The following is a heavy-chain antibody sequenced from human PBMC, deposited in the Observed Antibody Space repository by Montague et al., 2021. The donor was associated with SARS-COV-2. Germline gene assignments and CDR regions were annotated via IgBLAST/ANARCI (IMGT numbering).Heavy chain of an antibody. Sequence: SETLSLTCTVSGVSVTDYYWSWIRKPPGKGLEWVGDVLYNKGTNFYPSLTSRVAISVDTSKNQFSLRLTSVSAADTAFYYCVRRPHYDGLNGPPDFWDQGTLVTVSS. D-gene: IGHD3-9*01. CDR2: VLYNKGT. CDR1: GVSVTDYY. CDR3: VRRPHYDGLNGPPDF. V-gene: IGHV4-59*08. J-gene: IGHJ4*02.